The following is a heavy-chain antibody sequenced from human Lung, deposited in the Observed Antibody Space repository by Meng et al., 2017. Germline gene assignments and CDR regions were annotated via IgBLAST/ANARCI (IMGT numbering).Heavy chain of an antibody. J-gene: IGHJ4*02. Sequence: VQCVDSGGCWRRLGSPRRFSGATYAITLSTLDTNWVHQAPGKGLEWLAIISYDGSYKYYADSVQGRFTISRDNSKNTLYLQMNSLTTEDTAVYYCARDLGRETYFFDYWGQGTLVTVSS. CDR2: ISYDGSYK. D-gene: IGHD2/OR15-2a*01. V-gene: IGHV3-30*16. CDR3: ARDLGRETYFFDY. CDR1: AITLSTLD.